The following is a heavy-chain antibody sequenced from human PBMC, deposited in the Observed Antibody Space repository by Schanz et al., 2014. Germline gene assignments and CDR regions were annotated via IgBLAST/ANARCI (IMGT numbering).Heavy chain of an antibody. Sequence: EVQLVESGGGLVKSGGSLRLSCATSGFIFTSYSMHWVRQAPGKGLEWVSTIASGGSHTFYADSVTGRFTISGDNSKNTLFLQMNSLRVEDTAIYYCAKIWKAHHLTGRPGWSDGMDVWGQGTTV. J-gene: IGHJ6*02. D-gene: IGHD3-3*01. CDR3: AKIWKAHHLTGRPGWSDGMDV. CDR2: IASGGSHT. V-gene: IGHV3-21*04. CDR1: GFIFTSYS.